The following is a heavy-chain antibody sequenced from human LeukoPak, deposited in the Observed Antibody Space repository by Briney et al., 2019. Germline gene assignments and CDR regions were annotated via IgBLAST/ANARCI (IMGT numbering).Heavy chain of an antibody. CDR2: ISSSGSTI. D-gene: IGHD6-19*01. J-gene: IGHJ4*02. Sequence: GGSLRLSCAASGFTFSSYEMNWVRQAPGKGLEWVSYISSSGSTIYYADSVKGRFTISKDNAKNSLYLQMNSLRAEDTAVYYCARDLGYSSGSNYWGQGTRVTVSS. CDR3: ARDLGYSSGSNY. V-gene: IGHV3-48*03. CDR1: GFTFSSYE.